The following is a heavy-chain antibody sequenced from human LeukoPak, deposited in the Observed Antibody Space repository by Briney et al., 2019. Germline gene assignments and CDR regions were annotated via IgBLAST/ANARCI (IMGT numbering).Heavy chain of an antibody. CDR1: GFTFISYA. D-gene: IGHD3-9*01. CDR2: ISGSGGST. J-gene: IGHJ4*02. V-gene: IGHV3-23*01. Sequence: PGGSLRLSCAAPGFTFISYAMSWVRQSPGEGLGWVSPISGSGGSTYYADSVKGRCTISRDNSKNTLYLQINSLRAEDTAVYYCAKRIYDILTGQTGFDYWGQGTLVTVSS. CDR3: AKRIYDILTGQTGFDY.